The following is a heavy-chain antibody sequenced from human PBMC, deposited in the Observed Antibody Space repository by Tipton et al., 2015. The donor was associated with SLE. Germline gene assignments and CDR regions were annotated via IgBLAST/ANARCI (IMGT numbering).Heavy chain of an antibody. CDR2: ISAYNGNT. CDR1: GYTFTSYG. CDR3: VRAYYYDSSGYYFKSYFLL. Sequence: QSGPEVKKPGASVKVSCKASGYTFTSYGISWVRQAPGQGLEWMGWISAYNGNTNYAQKLQGRVTMTPDKSTSTAYMELRSLRSVETAVYYWVRAYYYDSSGYYFKSYFLLWGQGPLVSVSP. J-gene: IGHJ1*01. V-gene: IGHV1-18*01. D-gene: IGHD3-22*01.